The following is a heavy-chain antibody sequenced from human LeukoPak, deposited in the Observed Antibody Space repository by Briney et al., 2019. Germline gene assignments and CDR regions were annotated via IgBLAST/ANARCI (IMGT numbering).Heavy chain of an antibody. CDR1: GFTLNNFI. CDR3: ARDSVAVTSAFDI. D-gene: IGHD2-15*01. Sequence: GGSLRLSCAASGFTLNNFIMNWVRQAPGKGLEWVSSISSSSSYIYYADSVKGRFTISRDNAKNSLYLQMNSLRAEDTAVYYCARDSVAVTSAFDIWGQGTMVTVSS. CDR2: ISSSSSYI. V-gene: IGHV3-21*01. J-gene: IGHJ3*02.